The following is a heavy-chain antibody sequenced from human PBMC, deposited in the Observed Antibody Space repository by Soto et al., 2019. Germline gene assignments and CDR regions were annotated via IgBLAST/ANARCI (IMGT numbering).Heavy chain of an antibody. V-gene: IGHV4-59*01. Sequence: QVQLQESGPGLVRPSETLSLTCSVSGGFISDYSWSWIRQPPGKGLEWIGDISSSGSTKYKPSLKSPVTISRDTSKHQFSLRLTCVTPADTAVYYCARISGSVYILGADYYYRYMDVWGKGTTVTVSS. CDR1: GGFISDYS. D-gene: IGHD3-10*01. CDR3: ARISGSVYILGADYYYRYMDV. CDR2: ISSSGST. J-gene: IGHJ6*03.